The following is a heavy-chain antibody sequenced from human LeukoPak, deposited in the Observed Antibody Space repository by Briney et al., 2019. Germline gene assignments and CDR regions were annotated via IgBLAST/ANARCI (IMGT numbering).Heavy chain of an antibody. CDR1: GFTFSSYS. J-gene: IGHJ4*02. Sequence: GSLRLSCAASGFTFSSYSMNWVRQAPGKGLEWVSSISSSSSYIYYADSVKGRFTISRDNAKNSLYLQMNSLRAEDTAVYYCARDVAVAGSPPNYWGQGTLVTVSS. CDR3: ARDVAVAGSPPNY. D-gene: IGHD6-19*01. V-gene: IGHV3-21*01. CDR2: ISSSSSYI.